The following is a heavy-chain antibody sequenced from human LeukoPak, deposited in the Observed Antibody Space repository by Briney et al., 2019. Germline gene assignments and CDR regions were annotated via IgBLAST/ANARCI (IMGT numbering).Heavy chain of an antibody. D-gene: IGHD3-22*01. Sequence: GASVKVSCKVSGYTLTELSMHWVRQAPGKGLEWMGGFDPEDGETIYAQKFQGRVTMTEDTSTDTAYMELSSLRSEDTAVYYCATGPGYYDSSGYYSYFDYWGQGTLVTVSS. CDR3: ATGPGYYDSSGYYSYFDY. V-gene: IGHV1-24*01. J-gene: IGHJ4*02. CDR2: FDPEDGET. CDR1: GYTLTELS.